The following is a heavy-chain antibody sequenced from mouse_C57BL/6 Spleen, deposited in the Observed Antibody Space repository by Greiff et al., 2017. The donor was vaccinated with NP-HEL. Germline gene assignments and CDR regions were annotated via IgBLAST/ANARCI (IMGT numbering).Heavy chain of an antibody. J-gene: IGHJ3*01. D-gene: IGHD2-4*01. CDR3: ARDDWGSPWFAY. CDR1: GYAFSSSW. V-gene: IGHV1-82*01. Sequence: QVQLQQSGPELVKPGASVKISCKASGYAFSSSWMNWVKQRPGKGLEWIGRIYPGDGDTNYNGKFKGKATLTADKSSSTAYMQLSSLTSEDSAVYFCARDDWGSPWFAYWGQGTLVTVSA. CDR2: IYPGDGDT.